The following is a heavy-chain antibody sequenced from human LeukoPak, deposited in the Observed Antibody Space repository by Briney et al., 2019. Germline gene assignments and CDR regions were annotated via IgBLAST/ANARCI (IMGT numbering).Heavy chain of an antibody. Sequence: SETLSLTCTVSGGSISSYYWSWIRQPPGKGLEWVGHIYYLGSTNYNPSLKSRVTISIDTSKNYFSLKLSSVTAADTAVYYCARDTPSTGTFDYWGQGTLVTVSS. CDR1: GGSISSYY. J-gene: IGHJ4*02. CDR3: ARDTPSTGTFDY. V-gene: IGHV4-59*01. CDR2: IYYLGST. D-gene: IGHD1-7*01.